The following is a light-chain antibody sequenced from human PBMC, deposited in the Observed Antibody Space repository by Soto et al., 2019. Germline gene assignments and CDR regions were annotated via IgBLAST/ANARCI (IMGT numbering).Light chain of an antibody. V-gene: IGKV3-15*01. CDR3: QQYSNWPPIT. J-gene: IGKJ5*01. CDR2: GAS. CDR1: QYVSSS. Sequence: EIVMTQSPATLSVSPGERATLSCRASQYVSSSLAWYQQKPGQAPRLLIYGASTRATGIPARFSGSGSGTEFTLTISSLQSEDFAVYYCQQYSNWPPITFGQGTRLDIK.